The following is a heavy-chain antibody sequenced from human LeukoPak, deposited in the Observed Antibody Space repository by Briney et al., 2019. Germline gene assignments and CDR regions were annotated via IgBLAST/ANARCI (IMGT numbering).Heavy chain of an antibody. Sequence: PSETLSLTCTVSGGSISSSSYYWGWIRQPPGKGLEWIGSIYYSGSTNYKPSLKSRVTISVDTTKNHFSLKLSSVTAADTAVYYCARSSHISGRPWGFDPWGQGTLVTVSS. V-gene: IGHV4-39*02. J-gene: IGHJ5*02. D-gene: IGHD3-22*01. CDR3: ARSSHISGRPWGFDP. CDR2: IYYSGST. CDR1: GGSISSSSYY.